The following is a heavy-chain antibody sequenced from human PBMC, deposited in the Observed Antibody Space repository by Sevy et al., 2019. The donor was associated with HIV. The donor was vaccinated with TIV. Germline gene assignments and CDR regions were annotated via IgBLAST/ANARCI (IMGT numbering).Heavy chain of an antibody. CDR2: IRSRTNTYAT. Sequence: GGSLRLSCAASGFTFSVSAMHWVRQASGKGLEWVGRIRSRTNTYATEYTASVKGRFTISRDDSNSTAYLQMNSLKTEDTAVYYCTTAYSDWSRYDHWGQGTLVTVSS. D-gene: IGHD3-9*01. V-gene: IGHV3-73*01. CDR1: GFTFSVSA. CDR3: TTAYSDWSRYDH. J-gene: IGHJ4*02.